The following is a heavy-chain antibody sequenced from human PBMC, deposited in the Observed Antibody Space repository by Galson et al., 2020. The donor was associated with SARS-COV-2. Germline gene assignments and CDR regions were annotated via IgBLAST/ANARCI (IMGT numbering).Heavy chain of an antibody. CDR3: PRDYYGSGGYFYY. D-gene: IGHD3-10*01. V-gene: IGHV3-21*01. J-gene: IGHJ4*02. Sequence: GESLKISCAASGFTFSSYSMNWVRQAPGKGLEWVSSISSSSSYIYYADPVKGRFTISRDNAKNALYLQRNSLRAEDTAVYYCPRDYYGSGGYFYYWGQGTLVTVSS. CDR2: ISSSSSYI. CDR1: GFTFSSYS.